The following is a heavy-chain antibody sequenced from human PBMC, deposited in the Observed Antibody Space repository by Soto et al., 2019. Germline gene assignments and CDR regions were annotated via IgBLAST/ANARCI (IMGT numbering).Heavy chain of an antibody. V-gene: IGHV3-15*07. J-gene: IGHJ5*02. CDR1: GFTFSNAW. D-gene: IGHD3-10*01. Sequence: GGSLRLSCAASGFTFSNAWMNWVRQAPGKGLEWVGRIKSKTDGGTTDCAAPVKGRFTISRDDSKNTLYLQMNSLKTEDTAVYYCTRGMLLLWFGESQYNWFDPWGQGTLVTVSS. CDR2: IKSKTDGGTT. CDR3: TRGMLLLWFGESQYNWFDP.